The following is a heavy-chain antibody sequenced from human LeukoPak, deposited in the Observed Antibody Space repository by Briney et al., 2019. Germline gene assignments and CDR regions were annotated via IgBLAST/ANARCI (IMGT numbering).Heavy chain of an antibody. J-gene: IGHJ4*02. D-gene: IGHD6-19*01. Sequence: PGGSLRLSCAAPGFTFSNFAMSWFGQPPGKGRAWASAFVGSGGTTFYADSVKGRFTISRDNSKNTVYLQMDSLRAEDTAVYYCAKARLSTGWAYNDYWGQGTLVTVSS. V-gene: IGHV3-23*01. CDR3: AKARLSTGWAYNDY. CDR1: GFTFSNFA. CDR2: FVGSGGTT.